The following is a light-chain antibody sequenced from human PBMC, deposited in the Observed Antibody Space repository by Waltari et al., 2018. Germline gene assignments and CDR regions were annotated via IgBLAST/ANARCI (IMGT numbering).Light chain of an antibody. CDR1: QSVTNY. CDR3: QERSNWVFT. CDR2: DAS. V-gene: IGKV3-11*01. J-gene: IGKJ3*01. Sequence: EIVFTQSPATLFFSPGASATLSCRASQSVTNYLAWYQQKPGQAPRLLIYDASNMATGIPARFSGSGSGTDFTLTISSLEPEDFAFYYCQERSNWVFTFGPGTKVDI.